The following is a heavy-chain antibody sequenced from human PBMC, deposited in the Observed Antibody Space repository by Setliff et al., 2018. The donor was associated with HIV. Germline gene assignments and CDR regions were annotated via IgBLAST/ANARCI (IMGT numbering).Heavy chain of an antibody. CDR2: ISGSGGST. Sequence: GGSLRLSCAASGFTFSSYAMSWVRQGPGKGLEWVSAISGSGGSTYYADSVKGRLTISRDNSKNTLYLQMYSLRAKDTAVYYCAHSWDFDYWGQGTLVTVSS. J-gene: IGHJ4*02. CDR3: AHSWDFDY. D-gene: IGHD6-13*01. CDR1: GFTFSSYA. V-gene: IGHV3-23*01.